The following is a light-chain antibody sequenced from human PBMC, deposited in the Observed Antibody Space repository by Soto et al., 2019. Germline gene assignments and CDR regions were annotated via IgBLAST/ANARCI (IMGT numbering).Light chain of an antibody. CDR1: QSVTSSD. CDR3: HHYGTSPPT. CDR2: GAS. V-gene: IGKV3-20*01. Sequence: EIVLTQSPGTLSLSPGERATLSFMASQSVTSSDLAWYQQKPGQAPRLLISGASSRATGIPDRFSGSGSGTDFTLTISRLEPEDFAVFYCHHYGTSPPTFGQGTKVDIK. J-gene: IGKJ1*01.